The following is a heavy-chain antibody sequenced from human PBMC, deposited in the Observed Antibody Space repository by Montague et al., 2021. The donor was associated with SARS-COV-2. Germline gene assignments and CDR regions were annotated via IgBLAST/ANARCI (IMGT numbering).Heavy chain of an antibody. J-gene: IGHJ4*02. CDR1: SGPLSAYY. Sequence: SETLSLTCEVDSGPLSAYYWSWVRQPPGKGLEWIGEIHPYGHTSYNPSLMSRVTLSLGTSSNPFSLKLTPVTAADTAVYYCASGLYHNKGGDYWGQGILVIVSS. CDR3: ASGLYHNKGGDY. D-gene: IGHD2-2*01. CDR2: IHPYGHT. V-gene: IGHV4-34*01.